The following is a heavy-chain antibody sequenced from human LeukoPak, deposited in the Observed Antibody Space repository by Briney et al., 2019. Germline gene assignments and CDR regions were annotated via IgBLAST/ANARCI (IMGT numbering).Heavy chain of an antibody. CDR3: ARHQDFSQGMDV. CDR2: IYYSGST. D-gene: IGHD3-3*01. CDR1: GGSISSGGYY. V-gene: IGHV4-61*08. J-gene: IGHJ6*02. Sequence: SETLSLTCTVSGGSISSGGYYWSWIRQHPGKGLEWIGYIYYSGSTNYNPSLKSRVTISVDTSKNQFSLKLSSVTAADTAVYYCARHQDFSQGMDVWGQGTTVTVSS.